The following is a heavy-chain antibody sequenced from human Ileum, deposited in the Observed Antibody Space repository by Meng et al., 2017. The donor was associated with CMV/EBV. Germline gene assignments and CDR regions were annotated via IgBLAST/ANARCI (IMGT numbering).Heavy chain of an antibody. D-gene: IGHD6-13*01. CDR1: VCSLSTSGVG. J-gene: IGHJ1*01. CDR3: AHRRGIEEYFQH. V-gene: IGHV2-5*02. Sequence: QVLLNESGPTLEKPTQTLTLTCTVSVCSLSTSGVGVGWIRQPPGKALEWLALIYWDDDKRYSPSLKSRLTITKDTSKNQVVLTMTNMDPVDTATYYCAHRRGIEEYFQHWGQGTLVTVSS. CDR2: IYWDDDK.